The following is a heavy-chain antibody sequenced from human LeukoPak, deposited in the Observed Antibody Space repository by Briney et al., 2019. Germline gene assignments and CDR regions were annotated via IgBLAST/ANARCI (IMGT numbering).Heavy chain of an antibody. D-gene: IGHD6-13*01. CDR2: ISGSGGST. Sequence: GGSLRLSCAASGFTFSVYAMSWVRQAPGKGLDWVSAISGSGGSTYYADSVKGRFTISRDNSKNTLYLQMNSLRAEDTAVYFCAKVRAADTNYYYYYGMDVWGQGTTVTVSS. CDR3: AKVRAADTNYYYYYGMDV. J-gene: IGHJ6*02. CDR1: GFTFSVYA. V-gene: IGHV3-23*01.